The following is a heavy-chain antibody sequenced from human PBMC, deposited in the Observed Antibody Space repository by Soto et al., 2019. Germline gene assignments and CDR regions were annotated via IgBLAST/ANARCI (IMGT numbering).Heavy chain of an antibody. V-gene: IGHV4-31*03. CDR3: ARDSANCSSTSCPRYDFDY. CDR2: IYYSGST. D-gene: IGHD2-2*01. J-gene: IGHJ4*02. Sequence: SSETLSLTCTVSGGSISSGGYYWSWIRQHPGKGLEWIGYIYYSGSTYYNPSLKSRVTISVDTSKNQFSLKLSSVTAADTAVYYCARDSANCSSTSCPRYDFDYWGQGTLVTVSS. CDR1: GGSISSGGYY.